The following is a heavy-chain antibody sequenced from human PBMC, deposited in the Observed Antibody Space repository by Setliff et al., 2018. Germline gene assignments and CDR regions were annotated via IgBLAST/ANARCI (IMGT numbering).Heavy chain of an antibody. J-gene: IGHJ4*02. CDR2: IYHSGST. CDR1: GGSISSGYY. D-gene: IGHD3-10*01. CDR3: ARLRYYGSGSYLDY. V-gene: IGHV4-38-2*02. Sequence: SETLSLTCTVSGGSISSGYYWGWIRQPPGKGLEWIGSIYHSGSTYYNPSLKSRVTISVDTSKNQFSLKLSSVTAADTAVYYCARLRYYGSGSYLDYWGQGTLVTVSS.